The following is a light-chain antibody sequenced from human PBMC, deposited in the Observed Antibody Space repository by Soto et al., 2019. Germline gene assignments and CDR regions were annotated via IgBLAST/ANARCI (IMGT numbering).Light chain of an antibody. J-gene: IGLJ2*01. CDR1: SSDVGGYNY. CDR2: DVS. CDR3: SSYTSSSPRV. V-gene: IGLV2-14*01. Sequence: QSALTQPASVSGSPGQSITISCTGTSSDVGGYNYVSWYQQHPGKAPKLMIYDVSNRPSGVSIRFSGSKSGNTASLTISGLQAEDEADYYCSSYTSSSPRVFGGGTKLTVL.